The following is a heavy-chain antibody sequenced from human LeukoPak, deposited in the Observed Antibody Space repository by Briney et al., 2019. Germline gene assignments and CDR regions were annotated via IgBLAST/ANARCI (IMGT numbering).Heavy chain of an antibody. CDR1: GGSISSSSYY. J-gene: IGHJ5*02. D-gene: IGHD3-10*01. V-gene: IGHV4-39*01. CDR3: ARNYYGSGSFPHWFDP. CDR2: IYYSGST. Sequence: PSETLSLTCTVSGGSISSSSYYWGWIRRPPGKGLEWIGSIYYSGSTYYNPSLKSRVTISVDTSKNQFSLKLSSVTAADTAVYYCARNYYGSGSFPHWFDPWGQGTLVTVSS.